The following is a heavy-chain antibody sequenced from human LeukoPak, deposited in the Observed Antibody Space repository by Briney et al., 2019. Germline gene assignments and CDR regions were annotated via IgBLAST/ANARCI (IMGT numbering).Heavy chain of an antibody. J-gene: IGHJ4*02. D-gene: IGHD1-26*01. V-gene: IGHV4-34*01. CDR1: GGSFSGYY. CDR3: ARRVRWEPWDY. CDR2: INHSGST. Sequence: PSETLSLTCAVYGGSFSGYYWSWIRQPPGKGLEWIGEINHSGSTNYNPSLKSRVTISVDTSKNQFSLKLSSVTAADTAVYYCARRVRWEPWDYWGQGTLVTVSS.